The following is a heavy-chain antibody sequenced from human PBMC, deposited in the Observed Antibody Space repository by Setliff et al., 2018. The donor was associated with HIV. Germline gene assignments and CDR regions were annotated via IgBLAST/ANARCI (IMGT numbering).Heavy chain of an antibody. CDR3: ARVYYGDLEY. V-gene: IGHV4-61*09. CDR2: IYSSGST. CDR1: GGSISSGSHY. Sequence: SETLSLTCTVSGGSISSGSHYWSWLRQPAGKGLEWIGHIYSSGSTNYNPSLKSRVTISADTSKNQFSLNLSSVTAADTAVYFCARVYYGDLEYWGQGTLVTVSS. J-gene: IGHJ4*02. D-gene: IGHD4-17*01.